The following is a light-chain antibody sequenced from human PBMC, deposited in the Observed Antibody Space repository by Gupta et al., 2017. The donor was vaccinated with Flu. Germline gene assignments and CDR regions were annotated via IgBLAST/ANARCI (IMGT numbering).Light chain of an antibody. CDR2: GAS. V-gene: IGKV3-20*01. J-gene: IGKJ4*01. CDR1: QSINSIY. CDR3: QQYDSSPLT. Sequence: ERATLSCRTSQSINSIYVAWYQQKPGQAPRLLIYGASTRATGIPDRFSGSGSGTDFTLTISRLEPEDSAVYYCQQYDSSPLTFGGGTKVEI.